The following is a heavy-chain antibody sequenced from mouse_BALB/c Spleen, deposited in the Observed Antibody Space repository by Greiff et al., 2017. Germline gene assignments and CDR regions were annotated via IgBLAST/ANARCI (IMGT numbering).Heavy chain of an antibody. CDR3: ARGRGTMITPYYFDY. Sequence: EVQRVESGGDLVKPGGSLKLSCAASGFTFSSYGMSWVRQTPDKRLEWVATISSGGSYTYYPDSVKGRFTISRDNAKNTLYLQMSSLKSEDTAMYYCARGRGTMITPYYFDYWGQGTTLTVSS. J-gene: IGHJ2*01. CDR1: GFTFSSYG. CDR2: ISSGGSYT. V-gene: IGHV5-6*01. D-gene: IGHD2-4*01.